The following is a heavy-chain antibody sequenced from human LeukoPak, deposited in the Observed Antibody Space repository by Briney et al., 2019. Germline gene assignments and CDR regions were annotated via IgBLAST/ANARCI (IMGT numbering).Heavy chain of an antibody. CDR2: IFSHGET. J-gene: IGHJ4*02. V-gene: IGHV3-66*01. Sequence: GGSLRLSCAASGFTISNAWMNSVRPAAGKGLQWVSLIFSHGETSYADSVKGRFTISRDNSKNTLYLQMNGLRVEDTAVYYCARDTPAVSINTYAWGQGTLVTVSS. D-gene: IGHD2-8*01. CDR3: ARDTPAVSINTYA. CDR1: GFTISNAW.